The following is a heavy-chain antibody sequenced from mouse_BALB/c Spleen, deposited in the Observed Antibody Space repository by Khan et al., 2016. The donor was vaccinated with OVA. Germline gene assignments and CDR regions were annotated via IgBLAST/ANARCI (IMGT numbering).Heavy chain of an antibody. CDR1: GYSFTSYY. CDR3: ARDGSASWFTY. J-gene: IGHJ3*01. V-gene: IGHV1-31*01. CDR2: IDPFNGGS. D-gene: IGHD1-1*01. Sequence: VQLQQSGPELMKPGASVTISCKSSGYSFTSYYIHWVKQSHGKTLEWIGYIDPFNGGSTYNQKFKGKATLTVDKSSSTAYMYLSSLTSEDSAVSYCARDGSASWFTYWGKRTPATVSA.